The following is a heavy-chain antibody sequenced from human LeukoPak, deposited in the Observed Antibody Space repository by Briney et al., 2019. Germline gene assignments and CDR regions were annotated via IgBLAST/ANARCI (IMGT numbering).Heavy chain of an antibody. CDR3: ARAQTYYYDSSGEGYYDSSGYRAGFDY. D-gene: IGHD3-22*01. CDR2: INPKRGGK. V-gene: IGHV1-2*02. J-gene: IGHJ4*02. CDR1: GNTFTGYY. Sequence: ASVKVSCKASGNTFTGYYMPWVRQAPGQGLELMGWINPKRGGKNHSQKFQGRVTMTRDTSISTAYMELSRPRSDDTAVYYCARAQTYYYDSSGEGYYDSSGYRAGFDYWGQGTLSPSPQ.